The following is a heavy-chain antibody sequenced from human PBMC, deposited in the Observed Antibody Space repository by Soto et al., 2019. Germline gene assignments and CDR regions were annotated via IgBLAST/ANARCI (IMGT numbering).Heavy chain of an antibody. CDR2: IYYSGST. CDR1: GGSISSGDYY. CDR3: ARDLYSSSLDYYYGMDV. J-gene: IGHJ6*02. Sequence: SSETLSLTCTVSGGSISSGDYYWSWIRQPPGKGLEWIGYIYYSGSTYYNPSLKSRVTISVDTSKNQFSLKLSSVTAADTAVYYCARDLYSSSLDYYYGMDVWGQGTKVTVSS. V-gene: IGHV4-30-4*01. D-gene: IGHD6-13*01.